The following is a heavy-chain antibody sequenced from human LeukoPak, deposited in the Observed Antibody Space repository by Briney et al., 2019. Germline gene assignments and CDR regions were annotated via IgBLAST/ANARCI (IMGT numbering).Heavy chain of an antibody. CDR3: AKAGYGSGIFNNYYMDV. D-gene: IGHD3-10*01. Sequence: GGSLRLSCAASGFTFRSYWMSWVRQAPGKGLEWVANIKEDESEKYYVDSVKGRFTISRDNSKNTLYLQMNSLRGEDTAVYYCAKAGYGSGIFNNYYMDVWGKGTTVAVSS. V-gene: IGHV3-7*01. J-gene: IGHJ6*03. CDR1: GFTFRSYW. CDR2: IKEDESEK.